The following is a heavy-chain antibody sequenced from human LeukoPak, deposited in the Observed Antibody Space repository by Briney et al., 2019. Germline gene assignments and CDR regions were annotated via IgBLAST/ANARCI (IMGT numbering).Heavy chain of an antibody. D-gene: IGHD2-21*02. CDR3: ARDWYYAFDF. J-gene: IGHJ3*01. V-gene: IGHV3-15*07. CDR1: GFTFSSYA. Sequence: GGSLRLSCSASGFTFSSYAMHWVRQAPGKGLEWVARIRSKRDGGTTDYAAPVKGRFTISRDDSKNTMYLQMNSLKAGDTAVYYCARDWYYAFDFWGQGTMVTVSS. CDR2: IRSKRDGGTT.